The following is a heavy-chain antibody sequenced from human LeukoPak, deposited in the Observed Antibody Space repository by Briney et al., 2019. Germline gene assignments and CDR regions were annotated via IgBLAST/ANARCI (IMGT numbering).Heavy chain of an antibody. J-gene: IGHJ6*04. Sequence: GGSLRLSCAASGFTFSYYWMSWVRQVPGKGLEWVANIKEDGSEKNYVDSVKGRFTMSRDNAKNSLYLQMNSLRAEDTAVYYCARVPYDFWSGYFTGMDVWGKGTTVTVSS. D-gene: IGHD3-3*01. V-gene: IGHV3-7*01. CDR2: IKEDGSEK. CDR1: GFTFSYYW. CDR3: ARVPYDFWSGYFTGMDV.